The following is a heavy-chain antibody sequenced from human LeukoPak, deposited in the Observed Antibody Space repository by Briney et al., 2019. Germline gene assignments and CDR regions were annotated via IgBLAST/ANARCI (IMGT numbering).Heavy chain of an antibody. CDR1: GGSISSRSYY. D-gene: IGHD6-19*01. V-gene: IGHV4-39*01. J-gene: IGHJ4*02. Sequence: PSETLSLTCTVSGGSISSRSYYWGWIRQPPGKGLEWIGSIYYSGSTYYNPSLKSRVTISVDTSKNQFSLKLSSVTAADTAVYYCASSGWYLSSFNWGQGTLVTVSS. CDR3: ASSGWYLSSFN. CDR2: IYYSGST.